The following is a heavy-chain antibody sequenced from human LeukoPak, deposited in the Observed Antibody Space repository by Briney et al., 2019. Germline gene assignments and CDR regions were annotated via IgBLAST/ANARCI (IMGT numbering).Heavy chain of an antibody. CDR1: GFTFSRDS. D-gene: IGHD3-10*01. CDR3: ATLNYYASGSYYNDY. V-gene: IGHV3-48*01. J-gene: IGHJ4*02. Sequence: GGSLRLSCAASGFTFSRDSMNWVRQAPGKGLEWVSYINGGSSPIYYADSVRGRFTISRDNAKNSLYLQMDSLRAEDTAVYYCATLNYYASGSYYNDYWGQGSLVTVSS. CDR2: INGGSSPI.